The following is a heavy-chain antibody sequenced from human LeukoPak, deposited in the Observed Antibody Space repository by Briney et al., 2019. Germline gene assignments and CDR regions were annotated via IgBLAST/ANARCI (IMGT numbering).Heavy chain of an antibody. CDR2: VNTDGSTP. Sequence: VGSLRLSCAASGFTFSSYWMHWVRQAPGKGLVWVSRVNTDGSTPTYADSVKGRFPISRDNAKNSLYLQMNSLRAEDTAVYYCARSGAAAGTCGYWGEGTLITVSS. CDR1: GFTFSSYW. V-gene: IGHV3-74*01. J-gene: IGHJ4*02. CDR3: ARSGAAAGTCGY. D-gene: IGHD6-13*01.